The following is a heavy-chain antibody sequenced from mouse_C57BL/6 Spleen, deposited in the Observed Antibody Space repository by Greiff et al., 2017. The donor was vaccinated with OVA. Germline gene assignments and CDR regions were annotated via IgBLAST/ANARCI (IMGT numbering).Heavy chain of an antibody. CDR1: GFTFSSYT. V-gene: IGHV5-9*01. CDR2: ISGGGGNT. D-gene: IGHD3-2*02. J-gene: IGHJ4*01. Sequence: EVQRVESGGGLVKPGGSLKLSCAASGFTFSSYTMSWVRQTPEKRLEWVATISGGGGNTYYPDSVKGRFTIARDNAKNTLYLQMSSLRSEDTALYYCAGGTAQDYYDMDYWGQGTSVTVSS. CDR3: AGGTAQDYYDMDY.